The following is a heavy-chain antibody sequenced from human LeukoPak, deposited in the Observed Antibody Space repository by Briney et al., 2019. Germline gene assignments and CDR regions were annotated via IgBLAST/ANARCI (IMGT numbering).Heavy chain of an antibody. J-gene: IGHJ4*02. D-gene: IGHD5-24*01. V-gene: IGHV3-7*03. CDR2: IKLDGSDT. CDR1: GFIFSNFW. CDR3: ARGGGEMDF. Sequence: GGSLRLSCAASGFIFSNFWMSWVRQAPGKGLEWVANIKLDGSDTYYVDSVRGRFTISRDNAKSSLYLQMNSLRAEDTAVYYCARGGGEMDFWGQGTLVTVSS.